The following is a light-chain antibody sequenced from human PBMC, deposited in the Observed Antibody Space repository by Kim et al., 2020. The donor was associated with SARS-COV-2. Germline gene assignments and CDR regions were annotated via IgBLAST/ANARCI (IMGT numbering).Light chain of an antibody. Sequence: SVSPGQRVTLSCRASQYVSNNLAWYQQKPGQPPRPLIYSMSTRATGVPDRFSGSGSGIDFTLTINSLQSEDFAAYYCQQYNNWPRTFGQGTKVDIK. V-gene: IGKV3-15*01. CDR1: QYVSNN. CDR2: SMS. J-gene: IGKJ1*01. CDR3: QQYNNWPRT.